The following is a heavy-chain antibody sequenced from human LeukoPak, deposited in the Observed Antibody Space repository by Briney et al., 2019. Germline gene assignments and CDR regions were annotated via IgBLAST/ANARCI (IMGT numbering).Heavy chain of an antibody. CDR2: IYYSGST. CDR3: ARAAAIAAAGTTSLWGY. J-gene: IGHJ4*02. D-gene: IGHD6-13*01. CDR1: GGSISSSSYY. Sequence: DPSETLSLTYTVSGGSISSSSYYWGWIRQPPGKGLVWIGSIYYSGSTYHNPSLKSRVTISVDTSKNQFSLKLSSVTAADTAVYYCARAAAIAAAGTTSLWGYWGQGTLVTVSS. V-gene: IGHV4-39*01.